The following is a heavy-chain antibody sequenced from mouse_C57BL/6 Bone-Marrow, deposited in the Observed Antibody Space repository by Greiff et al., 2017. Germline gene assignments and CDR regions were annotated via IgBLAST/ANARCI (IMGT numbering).Heavy chain of an antibody. D-gene: IGHD1-1*01. Sequence: EVQLVESGGGLVKPGGSLKLSCAASGFTFSDYGMHWVRQAPDKGLAWVAYISSGSSTIYYADTVKGRFTISRDNAKNTLFLQMTSLRSEDTAMYYCARCSSYGYFDVWGTGTTVTVSS. CDR3: ARCSSYGYFDV. J-gene: IGHJ1*03. V-gene: IGHV5-17*01. CDR1: GFTFSDYG. CDR2: ISSGSSTI.